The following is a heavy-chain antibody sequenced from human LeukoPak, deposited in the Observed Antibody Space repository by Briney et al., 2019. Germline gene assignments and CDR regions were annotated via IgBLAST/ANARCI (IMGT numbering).Heavy chain of an antibody. Sequence: GGSLRLSCAASGFTFSSYAMHWVRQAPGKGLEYVSAISSNGGSTYYANSVKGRFTISRDNSKNTLYLQMGSLRAEDKAVYYCARMEEYYYYYGMDVWGQGTTVTVSS. CDR3: ARMEEYYYYYGMDV. J-gene: IGHJ6*02. CDR1: GFTFSSYA. D-gene: IGHD3-3*01. V-gene: IGHV3-64*01. CDR2: ISSNGGST.